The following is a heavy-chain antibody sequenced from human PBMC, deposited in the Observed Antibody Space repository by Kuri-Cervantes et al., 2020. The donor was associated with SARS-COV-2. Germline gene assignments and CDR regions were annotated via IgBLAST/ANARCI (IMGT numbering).Heavy chain of an antibody. CDR1: GYSFTSYW. CDR2: IYPGDSDT. J-gene: IGHJ3*02. CDR3: ARENRKWEYYDSSGDAFDI. D-gene: IGHD3-22*01. Sequence: GGSLRLSCKGSGYSFTSYWIGWVRQMPGKGLEWMGIIYPGDSDTRYSPSFQGQVTISADKSISTAYLQWSSLKASDTAVYYCARENRKWEYYDSSGDAFDIWGQGTMVTVSS. V-gene: IGHV5-51*01.